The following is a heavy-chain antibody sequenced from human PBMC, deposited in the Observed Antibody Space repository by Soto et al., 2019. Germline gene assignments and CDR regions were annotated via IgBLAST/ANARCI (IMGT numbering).Heavy chain of an antibody. D-gene: IGHD3-3*01. CDR3: ARGRAYYDFWSGYYTGYYFDY. CDR2: ISSSGSTI. Sequence: PGGSLRLSCVASGFTFISSFMGWVRQAPGKGLEWVSYISSSGSTIYYADSVKGRFTISRDNAKNSLYLQMNSLRAEDTAVYYCARGRAYYDFWSGYYTGYYFDYWGQGTLVTVSS. CDR1: GFTFISSF. V-gene: IGHV3-48*04. J-gene: IGHJ4*02.